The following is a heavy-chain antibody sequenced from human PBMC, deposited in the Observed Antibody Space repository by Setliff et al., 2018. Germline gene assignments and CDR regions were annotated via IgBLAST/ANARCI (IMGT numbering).Heavy chain of an antibody. Sequence: GASVKVSCKASGYTFTTYGISWVRQAPGQGLEWMGWISAYNGYTNYAQKLQGRVTMTTDTSTSTAYMELRSLRCDDTAVYYCARDRVRGGVAVAPGDYWGQGTLVTVS. D-gene: IGHD6-19*01. CDR1: GYTFTTYG. CDR2: ISAYNGYT. CDR3: ARDRVRGGVAVAPGDY. V-gene: IGHV1-18*01. J-gene: IGHJ4*02.